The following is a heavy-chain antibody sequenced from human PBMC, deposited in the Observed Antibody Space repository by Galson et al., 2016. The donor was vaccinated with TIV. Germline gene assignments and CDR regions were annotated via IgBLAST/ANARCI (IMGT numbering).Heavy chain of an antibody. J-gene: IGHJ4*02. CDR1: GGSMTNDDYY. CDR3: ARLVVVLVNFDS. CDR2: IHYSGST. Sequence: LSLTCPVSGGSMTNDDYYWSWVRQSPGKGLEWIGYIHYSGSTDYNPSLKNRVAISADTSKNQFSLNLNSVTAADTAVYYCARLVVVLVNFDSWGQGALVTVSS. V-gene: IGHV4-30-4*08. D-gene: IGHD2-21*01.